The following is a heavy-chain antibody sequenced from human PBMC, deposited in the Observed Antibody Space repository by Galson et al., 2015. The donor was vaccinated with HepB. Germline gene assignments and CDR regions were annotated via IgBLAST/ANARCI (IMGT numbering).Heavy chain of an antibody. CDR2: ISAYNGNT. V-gene: IGHV1-18*01. CDR3: ARVFWATTYCSGGSCYLGFDL. Sequence: VKVSCKASGYTFTSYGISWVRQAPGQGLEWMGWISAYNGNTNYAQKLQGRVTMTTDTSTSTAYMELRSLRSDDTAVYYCARVFWATTYCSGGSCYLGFDLWGRGTLVTVSS. D-gene: IGHD2-15*01. CDR1: GYTFTSYG. J-gene: IGHJ2*01.